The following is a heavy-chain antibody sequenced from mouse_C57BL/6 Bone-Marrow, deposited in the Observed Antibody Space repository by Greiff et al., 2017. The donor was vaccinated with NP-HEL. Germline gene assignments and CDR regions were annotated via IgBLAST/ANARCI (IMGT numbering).Heavy chain of an antibody. V-gene: IGHV3-6*01. Sequence: VQLQQSGPGLVNPSQSLSLTCSVTGSSITSGYYWNWIRQFPGNKLEWLGYISYDGSNNYNPPLKNRISTPRDTTKKQFFLKWNSVTTEDTATDYCGRTPCPYNAMDYWGRGTAVTLSA. CDR2: ISYDGSN. CDR1: GSSITSGYY. CDR3: GRTPCPYNAMDY. J-gene: IGHJ4*01.